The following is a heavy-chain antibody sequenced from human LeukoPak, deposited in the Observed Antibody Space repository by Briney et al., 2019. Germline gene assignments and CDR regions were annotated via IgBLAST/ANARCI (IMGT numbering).Heavy chain of an antibody. D-gene: IGHD3-16*01. V-gene: IGHV3-21*01. CDR3: ARDWGATAEDY. CDR2: ISSSSSYI. CDR1: GFTFSSYS. Sequence: GALRLSCAASGFTFSSYSMNWVRQAPGKGLEWVSSISSSSSYIYYADSVKGRFTISRDNAKNSLYLQMNSLRAEDTAVYYCARDWGATAEDYWGQGTLVTVSS. J-gene: IGHJ4*02.